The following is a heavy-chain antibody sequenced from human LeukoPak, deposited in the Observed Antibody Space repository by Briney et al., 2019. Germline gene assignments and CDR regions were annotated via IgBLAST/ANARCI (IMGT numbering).Heavy chain of an antibody. D-gene: IGHD6-13*01. Sequence: ETLSLTCSVSGGSLSSYYWSWVRQAPGKGLEWVSVIYSDGSTYYADSVKARFTISRDDSKNTLYLQMNSLRAEDTAVYYCARVWYTSSWGERYYFDYWGQGTLVTVSS. CDR1: GGSLSSYY. J-gene: IGHJ4*02. V-gene: IGHV3-66*01. CDR3: ARVWYTSSWGERYYFDY. CDR2: IYSDGST.